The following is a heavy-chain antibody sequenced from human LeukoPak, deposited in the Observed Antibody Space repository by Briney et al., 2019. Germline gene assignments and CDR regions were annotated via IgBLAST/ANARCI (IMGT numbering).Heavy chain of an antibody. Sequence: GESLTISCIGSGYSFTNYWIGWVRQMPGKGLEWMGIINPGDSDTRYSPSFQGQVTISVDKSISTAYLQWSSLKASDTAMYYCARPHTSSWPPSWEYWGQGALVTISS. J-gene: IGHJ4*02. CDR3: ARPHTSSWPPSWEY. CDR1: GYSFTNYW. V-gene: IGHV5-51*01. D-gene: IGHD6-13*01. CDR2: INPGDSDT.